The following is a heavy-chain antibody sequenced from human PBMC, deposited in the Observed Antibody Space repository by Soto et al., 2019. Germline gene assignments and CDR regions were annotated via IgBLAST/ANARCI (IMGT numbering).Heavy chain of an antibody. CDR1: GGSFSGYY. J-gene: IGHJ6*02. D-gene: IGHD6-6*01. CDR2: INHRGIT. Sequence: KPSETLSLTCAVYGGSFSGYYWSWIRQSPGKGLEWIGEINHRGITNYNPSLKSRVTISADTSKNQFSLRLSPVTAADTAVYYCARLYSTSSATFYFYYGMDVWGQGTTVTVSS. V-gene: IGHV4-34*01. CDR3: ARLYSTSSATFYFYYGMDV.